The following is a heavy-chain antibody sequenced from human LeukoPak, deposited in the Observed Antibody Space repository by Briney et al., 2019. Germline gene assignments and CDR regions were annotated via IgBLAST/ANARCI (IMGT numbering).Heavy chain of an antibody. CDR3: ARGMGYGDYRYYFDY. Sequence: ASVKVSCKASGGTLSSYAISWVRQAPGQGLEWMGGIIPIFGTANYAQKFQGRVTITADESTSTAYMELSRLRSEDTAVYYCARGMGYGDYRYYFDYWGQGTLVTVSS. CDR1: GGTLSSYA. D-gene: IGHD4-17*01. J-gene: IGHJ4*02. V-gene: IGHV1-69*13. CDR2: IIPIFGTA.